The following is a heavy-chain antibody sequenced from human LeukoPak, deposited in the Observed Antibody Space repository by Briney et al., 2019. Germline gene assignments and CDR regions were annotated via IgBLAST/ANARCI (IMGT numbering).Heavy chain of an antibody. CDR3: ARHGILYYYYIDV. CDR1: GFTVSSNY. D-gene: IGHD1-1*01. Sequence: GGSLRLSCAASGFTVSSNYMSWVRQAPGKGLEWVSVIYSGGSTYYADSVKGRFTISRDNSKNTLYRQMNSLRAEDTAVYYCARHGILYYYYIDVWGKGTTVTVSS. J-gene: IGHJ6*03. CDR2: IYSGGST. V-gene: IGHV3-53*01.